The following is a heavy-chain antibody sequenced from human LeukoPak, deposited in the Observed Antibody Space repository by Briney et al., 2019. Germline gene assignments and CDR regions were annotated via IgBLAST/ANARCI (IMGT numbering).Heavy chain of an antibody. Sequence: GGSLRLSCATSGFAFSNYAMSWFRQAPGKGLEWVSGISGVNTYYAYSVKGRFTISRDNSKNVLYLQMNRLRVEDTAVYFCAKDVCTSPRCLLYSDSWGQGTLVTVSS. D-gene: IGHD2-8*01. CDR2: ISGVNT. V-gene: IGHV3-23*01. J-gene: IGHJ4*02. CDR1: GFAFSNYA. CDR3: AKDVCTSPRCLLYSDS.